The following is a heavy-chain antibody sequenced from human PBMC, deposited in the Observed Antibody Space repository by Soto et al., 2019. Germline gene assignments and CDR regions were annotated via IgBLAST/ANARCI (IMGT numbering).Heavy chain of an antibody. D-gene: IGHD1-26*01. CDR3: ARGGSYSFDY. CDR2: IIPILGIA. Sequence: QVQLVQSGAEVKKPGSSVKVSCKASGGTFSSYTISWVRQAPGQGLEWMGRIIPILGIANYAQKFQGRVTITADNSTSTAYMELSSMRSEDTAVYYCARGGSYSFDYWGQGTLVTVSS. J-gene: IGHJ4*02. V-gene: IGHV1-69*02. CDR1: GGTFSSYT.